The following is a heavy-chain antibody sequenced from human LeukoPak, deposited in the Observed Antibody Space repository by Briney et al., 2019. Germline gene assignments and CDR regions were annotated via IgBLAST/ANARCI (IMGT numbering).Heavy chain of an antibody. CDR3: ARDRRRTGISLNYYYYMDV. Sequence: GASVKVSCKASGYTVTGYYMHWGRQAPGQGLEWVGWINPDSGGTNYARKFQGRVTMTRDTSIRAAYMELRRLRSDDTAVYYCARDRRRTGISLNYYYYMDVWGKGTTVTVSS. CDR1: GYTVTGYY. CDR2: INPDSGGT. D-gene: IGHD1-1*01. J-gene: IGHJ6*03. V-gene: IGHV1-2*02.